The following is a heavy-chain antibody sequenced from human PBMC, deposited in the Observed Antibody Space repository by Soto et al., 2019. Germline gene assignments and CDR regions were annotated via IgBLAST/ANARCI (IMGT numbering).Heavy chain of an antibody. CDR3: ARDAGYCSSTSCRQTYYYYYGMDV. Sequence: GGSLRLSCAASGFTFSSYAMSWVRQAPGKGLEWVSAISGSGGSTYYADSVKGRFTISRDNSKNTLYLQMNSLRSEDTAVYYCARDAGYCSSTSCRQTYYYYYGMDVWGQGTTVTVSS. J-gene: IGHJ6*02. CDR2: ISGSGGST. V-gene: IGHV3-23*01. CDR1: GFTFSSYA. D-gene: IGHD2-2*01.